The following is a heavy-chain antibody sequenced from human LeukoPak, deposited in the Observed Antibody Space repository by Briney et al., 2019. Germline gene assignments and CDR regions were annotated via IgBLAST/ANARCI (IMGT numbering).Heavy chain of an antibody. CDR2: IKSKTDGGTT. CDR1: GFTFSNAW. Sequence: GGSLRLSCAASGFTFSNAWMSWVRQAPGKGLEWVGRIKSKTDGGTTDYAAPVKGRFTISRDDSKNTLYLQMNSLRTEDTAVYYCTTDIGVPAAIRYYYYGMDVWGQGTTVTVSS. J-gene: IGHJ6*02. CDR3: TTDIGVPAAIRYYYYGMDV. D-gene: IGHD2-2*01. V-gene: IGHV3-15*01.